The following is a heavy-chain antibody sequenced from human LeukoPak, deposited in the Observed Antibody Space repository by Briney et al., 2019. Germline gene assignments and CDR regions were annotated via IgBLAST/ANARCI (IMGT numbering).Heavy chain of an antibody. Sequence: GESLKISCKGSGYSFTSYWIGWVRQMPGKGLEWMGITYPGDSDTRYSPSFQGQVTISADKSISTAYLQWSSLKASDTAMYYRARSEGRDGWPYYYYGMDVWGQGTSVTVSS. CDR2: TYPGDSDT. CDR3: ARSEGRDGWPYYYYGMDV. J-gene: IGHJ6*02. CDR1: GYSFTSYW. V-gene: IGHV5-51*01. D-gene: IGHD5-24*01.